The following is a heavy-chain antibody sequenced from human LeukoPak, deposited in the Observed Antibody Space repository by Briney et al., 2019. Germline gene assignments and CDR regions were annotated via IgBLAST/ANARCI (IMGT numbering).Heavy chain of an antibody. CDR3: ARTREQVLLLPHPFDH. D-gene: IGHD1/OR15-1a*01. CDR2: ISSRTM. CDR1: GFTFSTYS. V-gene: IGHV3-48*04. Sequence: GGSLRLSCTASGFTFSTYSMNWLRQAPGKGPEWLAYISSRTMLYADSVKGRFTISRDNTKNSLYLQMNGLSVEDTALYYCARTREQVLLLPHPFDHWGQGTLVTVSS. J-gene: IGHJ4*02.